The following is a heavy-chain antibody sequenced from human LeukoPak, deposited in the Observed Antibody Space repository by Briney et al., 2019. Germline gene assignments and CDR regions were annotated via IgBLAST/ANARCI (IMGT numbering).Heavy chain of an antibody. V-gene: IGHV3-7*01. CDR2: IKQDGSEK. J-gene: IGHJ5*02. D-gene: IGHD1-26*01. CDR3: ARDNAVGATTNWFDP. CDR1: GFTFSSYW. Sequence: GGSLRLSCAASGFTFSSYWMSWVRQAPGTGPGWVANIKQDGSEKYYVDSVKGRFTISRDNAKNSLYLQMNSLRAEDTAVYYCARDNAVGATTNWFDPWGQGTLVTVSS.